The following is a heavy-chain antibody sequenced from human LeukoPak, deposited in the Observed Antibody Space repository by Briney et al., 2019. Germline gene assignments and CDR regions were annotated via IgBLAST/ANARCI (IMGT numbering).Heavy chain of an antibody. CDR3: ARGHYGLDV. CDR2: INVDGSEK. CDR1: GFSLSNHW. V-gene: IGHV3-7*01. J-gene: IGHJ6*02. Sequence: QAGGSLRLSCAASGFSLSNHWVTWVRQAPGKGPEWVAHINVDGSEKDFLDSVRGRFTISRDNSKNSVYLQMNTLRVEDTAVYRCARGHYGLDVWGQGTTVTVSS.